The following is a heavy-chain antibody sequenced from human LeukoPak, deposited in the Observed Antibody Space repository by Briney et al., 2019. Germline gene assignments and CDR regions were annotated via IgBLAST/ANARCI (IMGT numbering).Heavy chain of an antibody. V-gene: IGHV3-9*01. Sequence: PGRSLRLSCAASGFTFDDYAMHWVRPAPGKGLEWVSGISWNSGSIAYADSVKGRFTISRDNAKNSLYLQMNSLRAEDTALYYCAKDTSGSGWYELDYWGQGTLVTVSS. D-gene: IGHD6-19*01. CDR2: ISWNSGSI. CDR1: GFTFDDYA. J-gene: IGHJ4*02. CDR3: AKDTSGSGWYELDY.